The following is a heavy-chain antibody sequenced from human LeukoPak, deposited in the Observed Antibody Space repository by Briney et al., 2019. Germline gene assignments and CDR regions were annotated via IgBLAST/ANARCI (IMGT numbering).Heavy chain of an antibody. CDR1: GGSISSSSYY. CDR2: IYYSGST. D-gene: IGHD3-22*01. J-gene: IGHJ4*02. CDR3: ARIDSSGYYYVRY. Sequence: PSETLSLTCTVSGGSISSSSYYWGWIRQPPGKGLEWIGSIYYSGSTYYSPSLKSRVTISVDTSKNQFSLKLSSVTAADTAVYYCARIDSSGYYYVRYWGQGTLVTVSS. V-gene: IGHV4-39*01.